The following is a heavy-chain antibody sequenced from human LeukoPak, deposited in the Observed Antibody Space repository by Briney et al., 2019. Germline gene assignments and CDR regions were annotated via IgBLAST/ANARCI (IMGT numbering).Heavy chain of an antibody. Sequence: PVASVKVSCKASGYTFINYGISWVRQAPGQGLEWMGWISAYTGNTNYAQKFQGRVTMTTDTSASTAYMELRSLRSDDTAVFYCVRSTGVVIPEGGWYGAGPLGWAQVDDFDYWGQGTLVTVSS. V-gene: IGHV1-18*01. D-gene: IGHD6-19*01. CDR3: VRSTGVVIPEGGWYGAGPLGWAQVDDFDY. J-gene: IGHJ4*02. CDR1: GYTFINYG. CDR2: ISAYTGNT.